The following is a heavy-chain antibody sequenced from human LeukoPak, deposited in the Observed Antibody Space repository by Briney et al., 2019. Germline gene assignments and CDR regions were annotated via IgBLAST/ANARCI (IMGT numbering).Heavy chain of an antibody. V-gene: IGHV1-2*02. CDR1: GYTFTGYY. Sequence: ASVKVSCKASGYTFTGYYMHWVRQAPGQGLEWMGWINPNSGGTNYAQKFQGRVTMTRDTSISTAYMELSRLRSDDTAVYYCAREGTRTRLGQWTPETKFDPWGQGTLVTVSS. D-gene: IGHD6-19*01. CDR2: INPNSGGT. J-gene: IGHJ5*02. CDR3: AREGTRTRLGQWTPETKFDP.